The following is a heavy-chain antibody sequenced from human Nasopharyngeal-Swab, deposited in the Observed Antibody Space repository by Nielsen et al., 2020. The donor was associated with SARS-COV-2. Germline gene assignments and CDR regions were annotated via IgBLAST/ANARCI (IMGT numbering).Heavy chain of an antibody. CDR2: INHNERT. D-gene: IGHD5-24*01. V-gene: IGHV4-34*01. CDR1: GGSFNGFY. CDR3: ARAGRVGDAYTGLDV. Sequence: SETLSLTCSVSGGSFNGFYWNWIRQAPGKGLEWIGEINHNERTNYNPSLKSRIAMLVDTSNNQVSLKVSSVSAGDTAVYYCARAGRVGDAYTGLDVWGPGTTVTVS. J-gene: IGHJ6*02.